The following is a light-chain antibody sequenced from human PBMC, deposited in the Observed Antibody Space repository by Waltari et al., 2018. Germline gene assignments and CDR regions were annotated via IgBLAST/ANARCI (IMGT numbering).Light chain of an antibody. V-gene: IGLV3-19*01. CDR2: GQD. Sequence: SSELTQDPAVSVALGQTVSITCQGDSLRRYYASWYHQRPGQAPILILYGQDNRHSGIPDRVPGSTSGNTASLTITGAQAEDEADYYCLSRDTTATRVFGGGTRLTV. CDR3: LSRDTTATRV. J-gene: IGLJ3*02. CDR1: SLRRYY.